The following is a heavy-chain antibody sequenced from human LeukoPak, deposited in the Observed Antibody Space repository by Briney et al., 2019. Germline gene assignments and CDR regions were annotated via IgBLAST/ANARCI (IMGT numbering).Heavy chain of an antibody. CDR1: GGSFSGYY. J-gene: IGHJ1*01. D-gene: IGHD3-3*01. V-gene: IGHV4-34*01. CDR2: INHSGST. CDR3: ASRTIFGVVTKYFQH. Sequence: SETLSLTCAVYGGSFSGYYWSWIRLPPGKGLEWIGEINHSGSTNYNPSLKSRVTISVDTSKKQFSLKLSSVTAADTAVYYCASRTIFGVVTKYFQHWGQGTLVTVSS.